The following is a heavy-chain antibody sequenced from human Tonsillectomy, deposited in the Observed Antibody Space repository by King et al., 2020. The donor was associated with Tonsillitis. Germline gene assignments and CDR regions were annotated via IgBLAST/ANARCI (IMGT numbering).Heavy chain of an antibody. CDR3: ARVFDSSGYYRTQSDWNFDL. V-gene: IGHV3-48*01. Sequence: VQLVESGGGLVQPGGSLRLSCAASGFTFSSYSMNWVRQAPGKGLEWVSYMSSSSSTSYYADSVKGRFTISRDNAKNSLYLQMNSLRAEDTAVYSCARVFDSSGYYRTQSDWNFDLWGRGTLVTVSS. CDR2: MSSSSSTS. CDR1: GFTFSSYS. J-gene: IGHJ2*01. D-gene: IGHD3-22*01.